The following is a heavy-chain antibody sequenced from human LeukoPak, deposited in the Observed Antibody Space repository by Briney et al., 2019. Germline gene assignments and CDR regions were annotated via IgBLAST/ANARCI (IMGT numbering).Heavy chain of an antibody. CDR2: IRYDGSNK. Sequence: GGSLRLSCAASGFTFSSYGMHWVRQAPGKGLEWVAFIRYDGSNKYYADSVKGRFTISRDNSKNTLYLQMNSLRAEDTAVYYCAKDGGYYYGSGSPLGGGWFDPWGQGTLVTVSS. CDR3: AKDGGYYYGSGSPLGGGWFDP. J-gene: IGHJ5*02. V-gene: IGHV3-30*02. D-gene: IGHD3-10*01. CDR1: GFTFSSYG.